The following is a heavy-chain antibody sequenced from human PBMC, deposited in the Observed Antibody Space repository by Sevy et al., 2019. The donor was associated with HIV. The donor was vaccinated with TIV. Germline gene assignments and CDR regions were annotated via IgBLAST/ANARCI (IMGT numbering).Heavy chain of an antibody. V-gene: IGHV1-24*01. J-gene: IGHJ4*02. D-gene: IGHD3-22*01. CDR1: GSTLTRLA. CDR2: FDPEDGET. CDR3: ATTKDYYDGSGSPFDD. Sequence: ASVKVSCKVSGSTLTRLAIHWVRQAPGKGPEWMGRFDPEDGETIYSQKFQGRVTMTEDTSTDTGYMELSSLRSEDTAVYYCATTKDYYDGSGSPFDDWGQGTLVTVSS.